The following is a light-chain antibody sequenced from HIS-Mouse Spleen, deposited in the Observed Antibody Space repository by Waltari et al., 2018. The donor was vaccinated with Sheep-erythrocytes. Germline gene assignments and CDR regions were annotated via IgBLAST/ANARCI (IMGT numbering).Light chain of an antibody. V-gene: IGKV1-8*01. CDR2: AAS. CDR3: QQYYSYPYT. CDR1: QGISSY. J-gene: IGKJ2*01. Sequence: AIRMTQSLSSLSASTGDRVTITCRASQGISSYLAWYQQKPGKAPKLLIYAASTVQSGVPSRFSGSGSGTDFTLTISCLQSEDFATYYCQQYYSYPYTFGQGTKLEIK.